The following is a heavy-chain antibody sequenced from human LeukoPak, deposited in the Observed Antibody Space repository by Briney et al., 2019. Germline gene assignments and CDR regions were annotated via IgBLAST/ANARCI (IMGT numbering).Heavy chain of an antibody. J-gene: IGHJ4*02. V-gene: IGHV3-23*01. CDR2: ISGSGGST. Sequence: GRSLRLSCAASGFTFDDYAMSWVRQAPGKGLEWVSAISGSGGSTYYADSVKGRFTISRDNSKNTLYLQMNSLRAEDTAVYYCAKDRPLEYYYDSSGQDYWGQGTLVTVSS. D-gene: IGHD3-22*01. CDR3: AKDRPLEYYYDSSGQDY. CDR1: GFTFDDYA.